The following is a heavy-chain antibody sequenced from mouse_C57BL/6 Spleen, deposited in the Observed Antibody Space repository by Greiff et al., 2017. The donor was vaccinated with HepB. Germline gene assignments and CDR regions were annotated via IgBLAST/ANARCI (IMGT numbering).Heavy chain of an antibody. D-gene: IGHD1-1*01. CDR1: GFNIKDYY. Sequence: EVQLQQSGAELVKPGASVKLSCTASGFNIKDYYMHWVKQRTEQGLEWIGRIDPEDGDTKYAPKFQGKATITADTSSNTAYLQLSSLTSEDTAVYYCARPYYYGSSNAMDYWGQGTSVTVSS. CDR3: ARPYYYGSSNAMDY. CDR2: IDPEDGDT. J-gene: IGHJ4*01. V-gene: IGHV14-2*01.